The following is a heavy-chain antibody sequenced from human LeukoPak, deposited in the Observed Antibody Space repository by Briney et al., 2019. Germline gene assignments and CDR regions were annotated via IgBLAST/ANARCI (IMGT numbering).Heavy chain of an antibody. V-gene: IGHV3-48*03. J-gene: IGHJ6*02. D-gene: IGHD1-26*01. CDR3: ASSEWELPLYGMDV. CDR1: GFTFSSYE. Sequence: GGPLRLSCAASGFTFSSYEMNWVRQAPGKGLEWVSYISSSGSTIYYADSVKGRFTISRDNAKNSLYLQMNSLRAEDTAVYYCASSEWELPLYGMDVWGQGTTVTVSS. CDR2: ISSSGSTI.